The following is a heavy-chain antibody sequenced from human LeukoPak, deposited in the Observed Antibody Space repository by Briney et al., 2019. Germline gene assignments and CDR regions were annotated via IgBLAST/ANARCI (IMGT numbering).Heavy chain of an antibody. CDR3: AREYDILTGEDYMDV. CDR1: GFTFSSYW. J-gene: IGHJ6*03. V-gene: IGHV3-74*01. Sequence: GGSLRLSCAASGFTFSSYWMHWVRQAPGKGLVWVSRINSDGSSTGYADSVKGRFTISRDNAKNSLYLQMNSLRAEDTAVYYCAREYDILTGEDYMDVWGKGTTVTVSS. CDR2: INSDGSST. D-gene: IGHD3-9*01.